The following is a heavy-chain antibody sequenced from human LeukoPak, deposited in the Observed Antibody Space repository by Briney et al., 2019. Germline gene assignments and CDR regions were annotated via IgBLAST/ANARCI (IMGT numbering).Heavy chain of an antibody. V-gene: IGHV4-39*07. CDR1: GGSISNSSHY. D-gene: IGHD3-10*01. CDR2: MYYSGST. Sequence: PSETLSLTCTVSGGSISNSSHYWGWIRQPPGKGLEWIGSMYYSGSTYYNPSLKSRVTISVDTSKNQFSLKLSSVTAADTAVYYCAATMVRGVHTHFDYWGQGTLVTVSS. CDR3: AATMVRGVHTHFDY. J-gene: IGHJ4*02.